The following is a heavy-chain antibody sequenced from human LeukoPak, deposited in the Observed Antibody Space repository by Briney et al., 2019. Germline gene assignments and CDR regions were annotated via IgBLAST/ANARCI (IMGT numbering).Heavy chain of an antibody. CDR2: INHSGST. CDR3: AIGRTLSYFDY. V-gene: IGHV4-34*01. Sequence: PSETLSLTCTVSGGSIRSYYWSWIRQPPGKGLEWIGEINHSGSTNYNPSLKSRVTISVDTSKNQFSLKLSSVTAADTAVYYCAIGRTLSYFDYWGQGTLVTVSS. CDR1: GGSIRSYY. D-gene: IGHD1-14*01. J-gene: IGHJ4*02.